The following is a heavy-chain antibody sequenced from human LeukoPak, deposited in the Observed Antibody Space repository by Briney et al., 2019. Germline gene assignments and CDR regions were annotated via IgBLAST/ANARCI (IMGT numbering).Heavy chain of an antibody. CDR1: GFTFDDYA. J-gene: IGHJ6*02. Sequence: GGYLSLSCAGSGFTFDDYAMHWVRPGPGKGLEGVSSINWNSGSIGYADSVKGRFTISRDNAKNSLYLQMNSLRAEDTALYYCAKDYYGGPYYYYGMDVWGQGTTVTVSS. V-gene: IGHV3-9*01. CDR2: INWNSGSI. D-gene: IGHD4-23*01. CDR3: AKDYYGGPYYYYGMDV.